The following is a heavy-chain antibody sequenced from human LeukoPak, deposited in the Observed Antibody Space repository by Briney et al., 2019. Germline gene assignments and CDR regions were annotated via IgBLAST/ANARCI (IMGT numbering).Heavy chain of an antibody. V-gene: IGHV3-21*06. D-gene: IGHD2-21*01. CDR2: ISTDSRSI. Sequence: VGSLRLSCAASGFTFSHFNMNWVRQAPGKGLEWVSTISTDSRSIYYADSVKGRFTVSRDNANNLLYLQMDSLRAEDTAVYYCARHYCGAGGCSGRNFDYWGEGAPVTVSS. CDR1: GFTFSHFN. J-gene: IGHJ4*02. CDR3: ARHYCGAGGCSGRNFDY.